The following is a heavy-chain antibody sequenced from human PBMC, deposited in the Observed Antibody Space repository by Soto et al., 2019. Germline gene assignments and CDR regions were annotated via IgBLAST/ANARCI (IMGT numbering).Heavy chain of an antibody. CDR2: INHSGST. CDR1: GGSFSGYY. D-gene: IGHD7-27*01. J-gene: IGHJ4*02. V-gene: IGHV4-34*01. Sequence: SETLSLTCAVYGGSFSGYYWSWIRQPPGKGLEWIGEINHSGSTNYNPSLKSRVTISVDTSKNQFSLKLSSVTAADTAVYSCARGLGTGDNYYFDYWGQGTLVTVSS. CDR3: ARGLGTGDNYYFDY.